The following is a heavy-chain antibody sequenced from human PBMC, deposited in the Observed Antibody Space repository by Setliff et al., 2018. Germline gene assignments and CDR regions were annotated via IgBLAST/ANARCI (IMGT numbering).Heavy chain of an antibody. V-gene: IGHV1-3*01. D-gene: IGHD1-26*01. CDR1: GDTSTTYA. J-gene: IGHJ4*02. Sequence: ASVKVSCKASGDTSTTYAIHWVRQAPGQGLEWMGWINAGNGNIRYSQNFQGRVTITRDTSASTAYMELSSLTSEGTAIYYCARGDVYSGSYYHFDYWGQGTLVTVS. CDR2: INAGNGNI. CDR3: ARGDVYSGSYYHFDY.